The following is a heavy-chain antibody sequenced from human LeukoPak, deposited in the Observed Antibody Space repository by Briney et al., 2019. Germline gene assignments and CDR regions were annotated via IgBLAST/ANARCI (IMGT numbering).Heavy chain of an antibody. CDR2: IYTSGST. Sequence: PSETLSLTCTVSGGSISNFYWSWIRQPAGKGLEWIGRIYTSGSTNYNPSLKSRVTMSIDTSKNQFSLRLSSVTAADTAVYYCARDYSLEWSTPNPDAFDIWGLGTMVTVSP. V-gene: IGHV4-4*07. CDR3: ARDYSLEWSTPNPDAFDI. CDR1: GGSISNFY. J-gene: IGHJ3*02. D-gene: IGHD3-3*01.